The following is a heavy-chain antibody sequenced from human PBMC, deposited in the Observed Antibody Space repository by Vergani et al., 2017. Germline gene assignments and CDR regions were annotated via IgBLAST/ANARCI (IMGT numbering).Heavy chain of an antibody. CDR3: ARDGYSGTYRLLDY. CDR1: GFTFSSYS. D-gene: IGHD1-26*01. J-gene: IGHJ4*02. Sequence: VQLVESGGGLVKPGGSLRLSCAASGFTFSSYSMNWVRQAPGKGLEWVAVIWYDGSNKYYADSVKGRFTISRDNSKNTLYVQMNSLRAEDTAVYYCARDGYSGTYRLLDYWGQGTLVTVSS. CDR2: IWYDGSNK. V-gene: IGHV3-33*08.